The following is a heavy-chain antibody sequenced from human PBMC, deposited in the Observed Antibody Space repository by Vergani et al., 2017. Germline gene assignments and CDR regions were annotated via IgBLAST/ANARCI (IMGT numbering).Heavy chain of an antibody. CDR2: VYDSGNT. CDR1: GGSISTGGYY. Sequence: QVHLQESGPGLVKPSETLSLSCTVSGGSISTGGYYWTRIRQRPGKALEWIGFVYDSGNTYYNPSLEGRVSISADTSKNQFSLKLNFVTAADTAVYYCARRSYMPAPPTYYSFDFWGRGTLVTVSS. CDR3: ARRSYMPAPPTYYSFDF. D-gene: IGHD2-2*01. V-gene: IGHV4-31*03. J-gene: IGHJ4*02.